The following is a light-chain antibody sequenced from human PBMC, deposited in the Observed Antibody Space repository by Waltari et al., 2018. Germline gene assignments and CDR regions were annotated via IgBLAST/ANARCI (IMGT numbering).Light chain of an antibody. CDR1: QSVRGT. CDR3: QHYVRLPVT. Sequence: EIVLTQSPGTLSLSPGERATLSCRASQSVRGTLAWYQQKPGQPPRLLIYAASIRATGIPDRFSGSGSGTDFTLIISRLEPEDFAVYYCQHYVRLPVTFGQGTKVEIK. V-gene: IGKV3-20*01. J-gene: IGKJ1*01. CDR2: AAS.